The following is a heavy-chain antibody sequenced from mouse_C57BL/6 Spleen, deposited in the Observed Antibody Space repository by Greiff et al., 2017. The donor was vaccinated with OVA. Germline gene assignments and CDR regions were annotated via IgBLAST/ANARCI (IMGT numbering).Heavy chain of an antibody. J-gene: IGHJ4*01. CDR3: ARKGLLGPALDY. CDR1: GYTFTSYW. V-gene: IGHV1-69*01. CDR2: IDPSDSYT. Sequence: QVQLQQPGAELVMPGASVKLSCKASGYTFTSYWMHWVKQRPGQGLEWIGEIDPSDSYTNYNQKFKGKSTLTVDKSSSTAYMQLSSLTSEDSAVYYCARKGLLGPALDYWGQGTSVTVSS. D-gene: IGHD3-1*01.